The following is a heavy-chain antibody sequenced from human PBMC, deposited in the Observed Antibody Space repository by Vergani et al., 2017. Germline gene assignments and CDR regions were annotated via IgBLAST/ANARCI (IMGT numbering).Heavy chain of an antibody. V-gene: IGHV1-46*01. CDR3: ARDSRYCXSTSCYVGRDWFDP. CDR2: INPSGGST. Sequence: QVQLVQSGAEVKKPGASGKFSCKASGYTFTSYYMHWVRQAPGQGLEWMGIINPSGGSTSYAQKFQGRVTMTRDTSTSTVYMELSSLRSEDTAVYYCARDSRYCXSTSCYVGRDWFDPWGQGTLVTVSS. D-gene: IGHD2-2*01. CDR1: GYTFTSYY. J-gene: IGHJ5*02.